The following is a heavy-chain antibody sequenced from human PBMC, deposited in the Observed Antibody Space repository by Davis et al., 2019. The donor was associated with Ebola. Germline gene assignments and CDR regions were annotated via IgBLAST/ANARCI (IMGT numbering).Heavy chain of an antibody. CDR2: ISAYHGNT. D-gene: IGHD2-15*01. Sequence: ASVPVSCKASGYTFTNYGLSWVRQAPGQGLEWMGWISAYHGNTNYPQTFQGRVTMTTDTSTSTAYMELRSLRSDDTAVYYCARVWVYGSGDRCYSGFSDHWGQGTLVTVSS. CDR3: ARVWVYGSGDRCYSGFSDH. CDR1: GYTFTNYG. V-gene: IGHV1-18*04. J-gene: IGHJ5*02.